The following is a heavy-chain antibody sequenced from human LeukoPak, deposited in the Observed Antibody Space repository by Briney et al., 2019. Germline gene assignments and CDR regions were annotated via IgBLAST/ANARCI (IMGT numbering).Heavy chain of an antibody. Sequence: SETLSLTCTVSGDSINIYYWSWIRQPPGKGLECIGSIYYSGTTKYNPSLKSRVTMSIDTSKNQFSLNLISVTAADTAVYYCARDSGTTGEVKFDPWGQGTLVTVSS. CDR1: GDSINIYY. D-gene: IGHD3-10*01. J-gene: IGHJ5*02. V-gene: IGHV4-59*12. CDR3: ARDSGTTGEVKFDP. CDR2: IYYSGTT.